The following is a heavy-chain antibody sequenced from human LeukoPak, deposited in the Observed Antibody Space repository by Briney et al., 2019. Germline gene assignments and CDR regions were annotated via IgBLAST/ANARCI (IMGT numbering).Heavy chain of an antibody. CDR2: IYYSGST. CDR1: GFTFRSYA. CDR3: ARAFRYYYDSSGYYGRSNWYFDL. J-gene: IGHJ2*01. Sequence: GSLRLSCAASGFTFRSYAMSWVRQAPGKGLEWIGSIYYSGSTYYNPSLKSRVTISVDTSKNQFSLKLSSVTAADTAVYYCARAFRYYYDSSGYYGRSNWYFDLWGRGTLVTVSS. V-gene: IGHV4-39*07. D-gene: IGHD3-22*01.